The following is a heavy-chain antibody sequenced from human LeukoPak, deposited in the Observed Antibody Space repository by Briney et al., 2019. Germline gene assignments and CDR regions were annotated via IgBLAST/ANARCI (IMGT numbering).Heavy chain of an antibody. J-gene: IGHJ5*02. CDR1: GFTFSSYA. Sequence: RLGGSLRLSCAASGFTFSSYAMSWVRQAPGKGLEWVSGISGSGGITYYAVSVKGRFTISRDNSKNTLYLQMNSLRAEDTAVYYCAKGPYYYDSSGYSRRWFDPWGQGTLVTVSS. CDR2: ISGSGGIT. D-gene: IGHD3-22*01. CDR3: AKGPYYYDSSGYSRRWFDP. V-gene: IGHV3-23*01.